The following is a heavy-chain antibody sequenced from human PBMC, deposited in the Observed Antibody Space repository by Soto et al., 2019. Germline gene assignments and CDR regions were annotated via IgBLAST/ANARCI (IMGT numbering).Heavy chain of an antibody. Sequence: GGSLRLSCADSGFTFNTYAMSWVRQAPGKGLEWVSAISENGGKTYYADSVKGRFTISRDNSKNTLYLQMNSLRAEDTAVYYCAKDKPGTTSFDYWGQGTLVTVSS. J-gene: IGHJ4*02. CDR2: ISENGGKT. D-gene: IGHD1-1*01. V-gene: IGHV3-23*01. CDR1: GFTFNTYA. CDR3: AKDKPGTTSFDY.